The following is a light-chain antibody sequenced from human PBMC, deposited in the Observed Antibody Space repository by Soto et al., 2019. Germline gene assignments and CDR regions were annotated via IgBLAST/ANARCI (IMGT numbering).Light chain of an antibody. CDR3: QQYAKSLT. J-gene: IGKJ4*01. CDR2: VFS. CDR1: QSFGSSY. V-gene: IGKV3-20*01. Sequence: EVVLTQSPGTLSLPPGERATLSCRAIQSFGSSYLACYQQNFGQAPRLFIFVFSFRASGFPDSFSGIGFGKDFTLTINRLEPEDFAVYHCQQYAKSLTFGGGTK.